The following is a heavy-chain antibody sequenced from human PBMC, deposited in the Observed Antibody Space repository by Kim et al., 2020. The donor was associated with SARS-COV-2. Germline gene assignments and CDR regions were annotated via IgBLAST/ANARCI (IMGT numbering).Heavy chain of an antibody. V-gene: IGHV5-10-1*01. J-gene: IGHJ4*02. D-gene: IGHD1-1*01. CDR2: IDPSDSYT. CDR1: GYSFTSYW. Sequence: GESLKISCKGSGYSFTSYWISWVRQMPGKGLEWMGRIDPSDSYTNYSPSFQGHVTISADKSISTAYLQWSSLKASDTAMYYCARPHTGNEVVFDYWGQGTLVTVSS. CDR3: ARPHTGNEVVFDY.